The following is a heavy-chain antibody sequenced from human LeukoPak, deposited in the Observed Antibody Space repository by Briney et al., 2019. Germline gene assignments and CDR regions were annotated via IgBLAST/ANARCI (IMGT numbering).Heavy chain of an antibody. CDR1: GGPLSSFY. CDR3: ARTTEAHSWRTRYYDYYMDV. Sequence: SENLFLTCTVSGGPLSSFYWSWVPPPPGKGLEWVWDIYYSGSTNYNPSLKSRLTISVGTSKNQFSLKLSSVTAADTAVYYCARTTEAHSWRTRYYDYYMDVWGKGTTVAVSS. J-gene: IGHJ6*03. D-gene: IGHD6-13*01. V-gene: IGHV4-59*01. CDR2: IYYSGST.